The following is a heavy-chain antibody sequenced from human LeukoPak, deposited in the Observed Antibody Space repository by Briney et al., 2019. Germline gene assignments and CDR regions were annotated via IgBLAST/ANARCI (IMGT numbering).Heavy chain of an antibody. Sequence: SQTLSLTCTVSGTSISSVSYSWSWVRQPPGKGLEWIAYIYYSGNTYYNPSLKRRVTISVDTSKNQFSLKLSSVTAADTAVYYCARTITIFGALGYFDYWGQGTLVTVSS. CDR3: ARTITIFGALGYFDY. CDR2: IYYSGNT. V-gene: IGHV4-31*03. CDR1: GTSISSVSYS. D-gene: IGHD3-3*01. J-gene: IGHJ4*02.